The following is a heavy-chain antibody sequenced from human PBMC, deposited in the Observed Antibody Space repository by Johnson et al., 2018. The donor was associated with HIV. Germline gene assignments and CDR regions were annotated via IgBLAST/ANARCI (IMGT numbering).Heavy chain of an antibody. CDR1: GFTFSSYG. CDR2: IWYDGSNK. D-gene: IGHD3-10*01. Sequence: QVQLVESGGGVVQPGRSLRLSCAASGFTFSSYGMHWVRQAPGTGLEWVAVIWYDGSNKYYADSVKGRFTISRDNSKNTLYLQMNSLRAEDTAVYYCAKEDYYGSGSYDAFDIWGQGTMVTVSS. CDR3: AKEDYYGSGSYDAFDI. J-gene: IGHJ3*02. V-gene: IGHV3-33*06.